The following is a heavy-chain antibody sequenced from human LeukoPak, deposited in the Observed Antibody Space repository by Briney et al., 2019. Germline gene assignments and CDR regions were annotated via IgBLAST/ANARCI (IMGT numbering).Heavy chain of an antibody. J-gene: IGHJ4*02. Sequence: GGSLRLSCAASGLPFSNAWMSWVRQAPGKGLEWVGRVKSKNDGGTTDYAAPVKGRFIISRDDSENTLYLQMNSLTTEDTAVYYCSADSWGGTGYFDYWGQGNLVTVSS. CDR1: GLPFSNAW. CDR2: VKSKNDGGTT. CDR3: SADSWGGTGYFDY. V-gene: IGHV3-15*01. D-gene: IGHD3-16*01.